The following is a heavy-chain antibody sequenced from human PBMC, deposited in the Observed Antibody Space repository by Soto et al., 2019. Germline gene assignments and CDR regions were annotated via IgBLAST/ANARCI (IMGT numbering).Heavy chain of an antibody. CDR2: IYYSGST. CDR1: GVSISSGDYY. CDR3: AREAMVRGVITQYYYYGMDV. J-gene: IGHJ6*02. Sequence: SETLSLTCTVSGVSISSGDYYWSWIRQPPGKGLEWIGYIYYSGSTYYNPSLKSRVTISVDTSKNQFSLKLSSVTAADTAVYYCAREAMVRGVITQYYYYGMDVWGQGTTVTVSS. D-gene: IGHD3-10*01. V-gene: IGHV4-30-4*01.